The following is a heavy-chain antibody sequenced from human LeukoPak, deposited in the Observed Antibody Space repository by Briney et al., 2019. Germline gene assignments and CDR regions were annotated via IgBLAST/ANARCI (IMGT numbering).Heavy chain of an antibody. V-gene: IGHV4-38-2*02. Sequence: SETLSLTCAVSGYSISSGYYWGWIRQPPGKGLEWIGSIYHSGSTYYNPSLKSRVTISVDTSKNRFSLKLSPVTAADTAVYYCAREGSSWYYAFDIWGQGTMVTVSS. J-gene: IGHJ3*02. CDR3: AREGSSWYYAFDI. D-gene: IGHD6-13*01. CDR1: GYSISSGYY. CDR2: IYHSGST.